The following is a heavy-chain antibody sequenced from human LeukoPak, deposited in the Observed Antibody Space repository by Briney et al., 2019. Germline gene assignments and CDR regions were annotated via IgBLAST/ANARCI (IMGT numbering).Heavy chain of an antibody. D-gene: IGHD3-22*01. CDR1: GFTFTGYY. J-gene: IGHJ4*02. Sequence: ASVKVSCKTSGFTFTGYYVHWIRQAPGQGLEWMGRINPNSGETIYTERFQGRVTMTRDTSISTAYMELSSLRSDDTAVYYCARDSSYYDSSGGYWGQGTLVTVSS. V-gene: IGHV1-2*06. CDR3: ARDSSYYDSSGGY. CDR2: INPNSGET.